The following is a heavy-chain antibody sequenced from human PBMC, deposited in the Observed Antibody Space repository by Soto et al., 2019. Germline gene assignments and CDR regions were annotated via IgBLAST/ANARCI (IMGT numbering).Heavy chain of an antibody. V-gene: IGHV3-30*18. D-gene: IGHD1-26*01. J-gene: IGHJ4*02. Sequence: GGSLRLSCAASGFTFSSYGMHWVRQAPGKGLEWVAVISYDGSNKYYADSVKGRFTISRDSSKNTLYLQMNSLRAEDTAVYYCAKEYSGSYPYYFDYWGQGTLVTVSS. CDR2: ISYDGSNK. CDR1: GFTFSSYG. CDR3: AKEYSGSYPYYFDY.